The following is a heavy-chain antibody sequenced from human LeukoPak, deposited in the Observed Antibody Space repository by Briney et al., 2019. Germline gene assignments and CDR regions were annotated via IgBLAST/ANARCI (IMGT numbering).Heavy chain of an antibody. D-gene: IGHD3-16*01. CDR3: ARSRGGGGVSFDY. CDR2: MNPNSGDT. V-gene: IGHV1-8*01. J-gene: IGHJ4*02. Sequence: ASVKVSCKASGYTFTDYDINWVRQAPGQGPEWLGWMNPNSGDTGYVRKFQGRVTMTRDTSIRTAYMELTSLRSEDTAVYYCARSRGGGGVSFDYWGQGTLVAVSS. CDR1: GYTFTDYD.